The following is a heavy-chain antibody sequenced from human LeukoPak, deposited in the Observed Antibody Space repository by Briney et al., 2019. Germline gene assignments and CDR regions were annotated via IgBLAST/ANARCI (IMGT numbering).Heavy chain of an antibody. CDR1: GGTFSSYA. CDR2: IIPIFGTA. Sequence: SVKVSCKAFGGTFSSYAISWVRQAPGQGLEWMGGIIPIFGTANYAQKFQGRVTITADESTSTAYMELCSLRSEDTAVYYCARECYPGSGSYNYWGQGTLVTVSS. V-gene: IGHV1-69*13. J-gene: IGHJ4*02. CDR3: ARECYPGSGSYNY. D-gene: IGHD3-10*01.